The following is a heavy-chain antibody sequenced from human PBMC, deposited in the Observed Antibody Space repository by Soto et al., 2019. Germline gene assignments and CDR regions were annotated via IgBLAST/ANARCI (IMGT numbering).Heavy chain of an antibody. CDR2: FFSDAER. Sequence: QVTLKESGPVLVQPTETLTLTCSASGFPLTNGRMGVSWIRQPPGKALEWLAHFFSDAERSYSTSMQSRLNMYKDSSGSQVVLTMTNMAPADTATYFCARMDGDYNYYGLDVWGHGIAVTVS. CDR1: GFPLTNGRMG. D-gene: IGHD4-17*01. J-gene: IGHJ6*02. CDR3: ARMDGDYNYYGLDV. V-gene: IGHV2-26*01.